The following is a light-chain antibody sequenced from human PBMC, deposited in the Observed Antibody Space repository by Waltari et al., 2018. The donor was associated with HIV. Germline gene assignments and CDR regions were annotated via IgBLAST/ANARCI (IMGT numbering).Light chain of an antibody. CDR2: RND. Sequence: QSVLTQTPSASRAPGQRILMSCSGTNSNVGKNFVSWFQQVSGGAPKLVIYRNDQRPSGVPARFAAAKSGSTASLAIAGLQSDDEAEYFCASWDDNLNHWVFGGGTKLTV. CDR3: ASWDDNLNHWV. J-gene: IGLJ3*02. CDR1: NSNVGKNF. V-gene: IGLV1-44*01.